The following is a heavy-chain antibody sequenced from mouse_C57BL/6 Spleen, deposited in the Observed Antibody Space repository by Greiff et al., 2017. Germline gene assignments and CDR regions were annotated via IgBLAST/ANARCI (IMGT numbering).Heavy chain of an antibody. J-gene: IGHJ4*01. CDR3: ARSFYDLHAMDY. CDR2: INPNNGGT. D-gene: IGHD2-3*01. Sequence: EVKLQQSGPELVKPGASVKISCKASGYTFTDYYMNWVKQSHGKSLEWIGDINPNNGGTSYNQKFKGKATLTVDKSSSTAYMELRSLTSEDSAVYDCARSFYDLHAMDYWGQGTSVAVSS. V-gene: IGHV1-26*01. CDR1: GYTFTDYY.